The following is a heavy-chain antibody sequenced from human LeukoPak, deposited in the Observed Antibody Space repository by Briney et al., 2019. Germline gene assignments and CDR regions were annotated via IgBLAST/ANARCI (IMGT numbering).Heavy chain of an antibody. CDR1: GGSISSYY. CDR2: IYYRGST. Sequence: SETLSLTCTVSGGSISSYYWSWIRQPPGKGLEWIGYIYYRGSTNYNPSLKSRVTISVAPCKSQFSLKLSSVTAADTAVYYCATGVAVAATIDYWGQGTLVTVSS. D-gene: IGHD6-19*01. CDR3: ATGVAVAATIDY. J-gene: IGHJ4*02. V-gene: IGHV4-59*01.